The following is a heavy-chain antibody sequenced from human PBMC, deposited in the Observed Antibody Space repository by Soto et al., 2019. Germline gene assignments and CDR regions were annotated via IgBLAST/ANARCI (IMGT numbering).Heavy chain of an antibody. J-gene: IGHJ6*02. D-gene: IGHD4-17*01. CDR2: INSDGSST. CDR1: GFTFSSYW. V-gene: IGHV3-74*01. CDR3: ARDPAPDYGDSPWGMDV. Sequence: GGSLRLSCAASGFTFSSYWMHWVRQAPGKGLVWVSRINSDGSSTSYADSVKGRFTISRDNAKNTLYLQMNSLRAEDTAVYYCARDPAPDYGDSPWGMDVWGQGTTVTVSS.